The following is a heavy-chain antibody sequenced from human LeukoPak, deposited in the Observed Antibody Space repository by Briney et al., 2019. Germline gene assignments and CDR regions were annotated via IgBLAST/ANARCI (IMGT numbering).Heavy chain of an antibody. V-gene: IGHV5-51*01. Sequence: GESLKIFCKGSGYSFTSYWIGWVRQMPGKGLEWMGIIYPGDSDTRYSPSFQGQVTISADKSISTAYLQWSSLKASDTAMYYCARHALRPLYYYYMDVWGKGTTVTVSS. CDR2: IYPGDSDT. J-gene: IGHJ6*03. D-gene: IGHD6-6*01. CDR3: ARHALRPLYYYYMDV. CDR1: GYSFTSYW.